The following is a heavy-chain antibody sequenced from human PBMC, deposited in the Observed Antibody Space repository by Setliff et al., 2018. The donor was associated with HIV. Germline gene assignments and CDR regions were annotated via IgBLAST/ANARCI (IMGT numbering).Heavy chain of an antibody. CDR3: ARSDLDNGSGYFDYYSYYMDV. CDR2: INHSGST. V-gene: IGHV4-34*01. Sequence: PSETLSLTCAVYGGSFSAYYWTWIRQPPGKGLAWIGEINHSGSTNYNPSLKSRVTISVDTSKNQFSLKLRSVTAADTAIYYCARSDLDNGSGYFDYYSYYMDVWGRGTTVTVSS. J-gene: IGHJ6*03. D-gene: IGHD3-22*01. CDR1: GGSFSAYY.